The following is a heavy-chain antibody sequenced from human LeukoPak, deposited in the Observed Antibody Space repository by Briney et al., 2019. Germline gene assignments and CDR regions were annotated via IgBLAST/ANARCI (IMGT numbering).Heavy chain of an antibody. D-gene: IGHD6-13*01. CDR2: INPNSGGT. CDR1: GYTFTGYY. J-gene: IGHJ5*02. CDR3: ARDPKHLYSSSWYYWFDP. Sequence: ASVKVSCKASGYTFTGYYMHWVRQAPGQGLEWMGRINPNSGGTNYAQKFQGRVTMTRDTSISTAYMELSRLRSDDTAVYYCARDPKHLYSSSWYYWFDPWGQGTLVTVSS. V-gene: IGHV1-2*02.